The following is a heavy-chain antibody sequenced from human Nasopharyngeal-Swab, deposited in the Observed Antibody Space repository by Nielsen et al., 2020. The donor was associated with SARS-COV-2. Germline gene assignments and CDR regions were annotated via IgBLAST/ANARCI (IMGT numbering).Heavy chain of an antibody. V-gene: IGHV3-9*01. CDR2: ITWNSGV. J-gene: IGHJ4*02. CDR3: TKGRADYSNPSFDN. D-gene: IGHD4-11*01. Sequence: WIRQPPGKGLEWVSGITWNSGVSYTDSVKGRFTISRDNARNSLYLQMNSLRTEDTALYYCTKGRADYSNPSFDNWGQGTLVTVSS.